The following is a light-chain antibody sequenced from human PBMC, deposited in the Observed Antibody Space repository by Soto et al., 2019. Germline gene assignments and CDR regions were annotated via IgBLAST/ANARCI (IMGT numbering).Light chain of an antibody. CDR3: QQRSNWL. V-gene: IGKV3-11*01. Sequence: EIVLTQSPATLSSFPGDRVTLSCRASQYINTRLAWYQHRPGQAPRLLIYQTSLRAAGIPARFSASGSGTDFTLTISSLEPEDFAIYYCQQRSNWLFGPGTKV. CDR1: QYINTR. J-gene: IGKJ3*01. CDR2: QTS.